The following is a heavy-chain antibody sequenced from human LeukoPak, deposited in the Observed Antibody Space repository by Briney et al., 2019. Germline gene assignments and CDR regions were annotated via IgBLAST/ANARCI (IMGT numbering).Heavy chain of an antibody. D-gene: IGHD3-3*01. Sequence: SETLSLTCTVSGGSITTYYWSWIRQPPGRGLEWIGYISYSGSTNYNPSLKSRVTISVDTSKSQLSLKLSSVTAADTAVYYCAREGGFYRPLDYSGQGTLVTVSS. CDR1: GGSITTYY. CDR3: AREGGFYRPLDY. J-gene: IGHJ4*02. CDR2: ISYSGST. V-gene: IGHV4-59*01.